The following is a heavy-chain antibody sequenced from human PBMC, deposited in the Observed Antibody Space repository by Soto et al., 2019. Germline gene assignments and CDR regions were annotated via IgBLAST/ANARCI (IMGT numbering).Heavy chain of an antibody. V-gene: IGHV1-69*12. J-gene: IGHJ6*02. D-gene: IGHD2-2*01. CDR2: IIPIFGTA. CDR1: GGTFSSYA. CDR3: ARHVPAAGYYYGMDV. Sequence: QVQLVQSGAEVKKPGSSVKVSCKASGGTFSSYAIRLVRQAPGQGLECLGGIIPIFGTADYAQKFQGRVTITADESTSTAYMELSSLRSEDTAVYYCARHVPAAGYYYGMDVWGQGTTVTVSS.